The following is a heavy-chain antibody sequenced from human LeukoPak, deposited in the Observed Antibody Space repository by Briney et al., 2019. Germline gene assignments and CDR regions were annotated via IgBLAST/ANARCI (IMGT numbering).Heavy chain of an antibody. CDR1: GYSFTSYW. D-gene: IGHD3-16*01. CDR2: IYPGDSDT. V-gene: IGHV5-51*01. J-gene: IGHJ4*02. CDR3: ARRNDRPATTSLGFDY. Sequence: GESLKISCKGSGYSFTSYWIGWVRQMPGKGLEWMGIIYPGDSDTRYSPSFQGQVTISADKPISTAYLQWSSLKASDTAMYYCARRNDRPATTSLGFDYWGQGTLVTVSS.